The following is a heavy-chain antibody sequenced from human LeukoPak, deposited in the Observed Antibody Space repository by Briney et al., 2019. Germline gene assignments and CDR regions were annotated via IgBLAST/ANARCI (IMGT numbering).Heavy chain of an antibody. CDR3: ARGLPDYDFWSGYTRGIFDY. V-gene: IGHV4-34*01. D-gene: IGHD3-3*01. Sequence: SYTLSLTCAVYCGSFSGYYWSWIRQPPGKGLEWIGEINHSGSTNYSPSFQSRVTISVDTSNNPSSLKLSSVTASDTAVYYCARGLPDYDFWSGYTRGIFDYWGRGTLVSVSS. CDR2: INHSGST. CDR1: CGSFSGYY. J-gene: IGHJ4*02.